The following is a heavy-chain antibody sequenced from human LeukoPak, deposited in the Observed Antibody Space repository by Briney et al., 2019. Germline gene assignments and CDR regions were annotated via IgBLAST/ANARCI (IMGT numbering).Heavy chain of an antibody. D-gene: IGHD3-22*01. CDR3: ARQYGSSGYLRDY. V-gene: IGHV4-39*01. CDR1: GDSITSRNW. J-gene: IGHJ4*02. Sequence: SETLSLTCAVLGDSITSRNWWGWIRQPPGKGLEWIGSIYYSGSTYYNPSLKSRVTISVDTSKNQFSLKLSSVTAADTAVYYCARQYGSSGYLRDYWGQGTLVTVSS. CDR2: IYYSGST.